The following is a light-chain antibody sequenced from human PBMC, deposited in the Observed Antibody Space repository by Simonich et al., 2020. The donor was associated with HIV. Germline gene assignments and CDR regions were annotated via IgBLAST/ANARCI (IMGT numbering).Light chain of an antibody. CDR1: QSVSSN. J-gene: IGKJ2*01. Sequence: EIVMTQSPVTLSVSPGERATLSCRPSQSVSSNLAWYQQKPDQAPRLLIYGASSRATGIPDRFSGSGSGTDFTLTISRLEPEDFAVYYCQQYGSSPPYTFGQGTKLEIK. CDR2: GAS. V-gene: IGKV3-20*01. CDR3: QQYGSSPPYT.